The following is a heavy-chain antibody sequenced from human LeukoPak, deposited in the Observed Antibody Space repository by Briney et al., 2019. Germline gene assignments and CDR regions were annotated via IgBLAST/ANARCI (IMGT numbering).Heavy chain of an antibody. Sequence: GGSLRLSCAASGFPFSNYWMTWARQAPGKGLEWVANIKGDGSVKHYVDSVEDRFTVSRDNDKKLLYLQMNSLRVEDTAIYYCARDRDVLLGGVGWHDPKHMWGQGTAVTASS. CDR1: GFPFSNYW. CDR3: ARDRDVLLGGVGWHDPKHM. D-gene: IGHD3-16*01. CDR2: IKGDGSVK. J-gene: IGHJ3*02. V-gene: IGHV3-7*03.